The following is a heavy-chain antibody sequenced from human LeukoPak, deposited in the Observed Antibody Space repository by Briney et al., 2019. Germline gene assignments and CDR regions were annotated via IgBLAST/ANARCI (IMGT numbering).Heavy chain of an antibody. Sequence: PSETLSLTCAVYGGSFSGYYWSWIRQPPGKGLEWIGEINHSGSTNYNPALKSRGTFSVDTSKNQFSLKLSSVTAADTAVYYCARGWGRYFFDYWGQGTLVTVSS. J-gene: IGHJ4*02. D-gene: IGHD3-16*01. CDR3: ARGWGRYFFDY. CDR1: GGSFSGYY. CDR2: INHSGST. V-gene: IGHV4-34*01.